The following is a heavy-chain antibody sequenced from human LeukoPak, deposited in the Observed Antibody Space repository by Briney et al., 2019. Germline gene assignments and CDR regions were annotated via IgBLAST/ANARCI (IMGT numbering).Heavy chain of an antibody. CDR1: GGSISSSSYY. CDR3: ARQREEVVVGRLNAFDI. V-gene: IGHV4-39*01. J-gene: IGHJ3*02. CDR2: IYYSGST. Sequence: SETLSLTCTVSGGSISSSSYYWGWIRQPPGKGLEWIGSIYYSGSTYYNPSLKSRVTISVDTSKNQFTLKLSSVTAADTAVYYCARQREEVVVGRLNAFDIWGQGTMVTVSS. D-gene: IGHD3-22*01.